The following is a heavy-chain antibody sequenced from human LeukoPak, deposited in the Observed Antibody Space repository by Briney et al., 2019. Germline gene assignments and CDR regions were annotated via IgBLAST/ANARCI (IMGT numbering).Heavy chain of an antibody. D-gene: IGHD3-22*01. CDR1: GFNFGDYG. V-gene: IGHV3-49*04. J-gene: IGHJ4*02. Sequence: GSMRLSCTTSGFNFGDYGMNWVRQAPGKGLEWVGFIMNIVHGATPDYAASVKGRFTISRDDSKGLVYLQMNYLITEDTAVYYCSRDPHDDNAYDYWGQGPVVTVSS. CDR3: SRDPHDDNAYDY. CDR2: IMNIVHGATP.